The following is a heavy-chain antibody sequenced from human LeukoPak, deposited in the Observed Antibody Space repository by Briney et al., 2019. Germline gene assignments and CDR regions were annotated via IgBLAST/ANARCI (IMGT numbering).Heavy chain of an antibody. CDR2: IWYDGSNK. CDR1: GFTFSSYG. CDR3: ARSPMNRYYYDSSGYYPKYYFDY. D-gene: IGHD3-22*01. Sequence: GGSLRLSCAASGFTFSSYGMHWVRQAPGKGLEWVAVIWYDGSNKYYADSVKGRFTISRDNSKNTLYLQMNSLRAEDTAVYYCARSPMNRYYYDSSGYYPKYYFDYWGQGTLVTVSS. J-gene: IGHJ4*02. V-gene: IGHV3-33*08.